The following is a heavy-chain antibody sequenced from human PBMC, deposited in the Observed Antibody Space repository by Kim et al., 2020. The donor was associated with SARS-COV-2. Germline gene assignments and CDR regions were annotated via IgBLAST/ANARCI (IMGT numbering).Heavy chain of an antibody. CDR3: ARGGMITFGGVLYYFDY. D-gene: IGHD3-16*01. CDR1: GFTFSSYE. V-gene: IGHV3-48*03. CDR2: ISSSGSTI. J-gene: IGHJ4*02. Sequence: GGSLRLSCAASGFTFSSYEMNWVRQAPGKGLEWVSYISSSGSTIYYADSVKGRFTISRDNAKNSLYLQMNSLRAEDTAVYYCARGGMITFGGVLYYFDYWGQGTLVTVSS.